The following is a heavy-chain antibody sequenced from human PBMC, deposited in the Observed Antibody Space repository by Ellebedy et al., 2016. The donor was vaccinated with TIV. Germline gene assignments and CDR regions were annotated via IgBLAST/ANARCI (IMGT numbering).Heavy chain of an antibody. J-gene: IGHJ4*02. CDR3: AKELGYYGSGSSDY. V-gene: IGHV1-46*01. CDR2: INPSGGST. D-gene: IGHD3-10*01. CDR1: GYTFTSYY. Sequence: GGSLRLSXAASGYTFTSYYMHWVRQAPGQGLEWMGIINPSGGSTSYAQKFQGRVTMTRDTSTSTVYMELSSLRSEDTAVYYCAKELGYYGSGSSDYWGQGTLVTVSS.